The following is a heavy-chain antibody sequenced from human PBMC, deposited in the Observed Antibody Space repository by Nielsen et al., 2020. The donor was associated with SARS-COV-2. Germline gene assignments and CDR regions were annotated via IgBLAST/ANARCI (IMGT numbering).Heavy chain of an antibody. CDR1: GGTFSSYT. J-gene: IGHJ3*01. CDR3: AREWNPTYYYDSSGYLT. V-gene: IGHV1-69*04. Sequence: SVKVSCKASGGTFSSYTISWVRHAAGQGLAWMGRIIPILGIANYAQKFQGRVTITADKSTSTAYMELSSLRSEDTAVYYCAREWNPTYYYDSSGYLTWGQGTMVTVSS. CDR2: IIPILGIA. D-gene: IGHD3-22*01.